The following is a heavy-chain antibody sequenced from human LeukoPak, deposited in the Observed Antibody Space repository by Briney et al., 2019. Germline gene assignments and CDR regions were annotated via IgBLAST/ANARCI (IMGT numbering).Heavy chain of an antibody. J-gene: IGHJ6*02. V-gene: IGHV4-30-2*01. CDR3: ARGFGDGSGSDFYYYGMDV. CDR1: GGSISSGGYS. CDR2: IYHSGST. D-gene: IGHD3-10*01. Sequence: PSETLSLTCAVSGGSISSGGYSWSWIRQPPGKGLEWIGYIYHSGSTYYNPSLKSRVTISVDRSKNQFSLKLSSVTAADTAVYYWARGFGDGSGSDFYYYGMDVWGQGTTVTVSS.